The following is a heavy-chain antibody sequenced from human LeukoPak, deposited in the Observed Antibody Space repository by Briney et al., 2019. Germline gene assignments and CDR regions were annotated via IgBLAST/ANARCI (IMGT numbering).Heavy chain of an antibody. V-gene: IGHV4-59*12. CDR1: GGSISSYY. Sequence: SETLSLTCTVSGGSISSYYWSWIRQPPGKGLEWIGYIYYSGSTNYNPSLKSRVTISVDTSKNQFSLKLSPVTAADTAVYYCAREGSGWGDWYFDLWGRGTLVTVSS. J-gene: IGHJ2*01. D-gene: IGHD6-19*01. CDR2: IYYSGST. CDR3: AREGSGWGDWYFDL.